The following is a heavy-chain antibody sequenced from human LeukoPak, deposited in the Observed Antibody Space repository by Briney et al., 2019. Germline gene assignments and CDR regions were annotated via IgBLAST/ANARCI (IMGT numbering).Heavy chain of an antibody. D-gene: IGHD2-21*01. CDR3: ARSYRGGDCYSLDV. Sequence: GGCLRLSCAASGFTFSSYSLNWVRQAPGRGLEWVSYISSSSSTIYYADSGKGRFTIYRANATNSMYLQMTSLRAKDTALYYLARSYRGGDCYSLDVAGKGTTVTVSP. V-gene: IGHV3-48*01. CDR2: ISSSSSTI. CDR1: GFTFSSYS. J-gene: IGHJ6*04.